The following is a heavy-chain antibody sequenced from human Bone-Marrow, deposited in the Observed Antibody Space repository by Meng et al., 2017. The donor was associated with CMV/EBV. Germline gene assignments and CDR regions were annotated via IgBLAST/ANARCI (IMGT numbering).Heavy chain of an antibody. CDR1: GFTFSSYE. V-gene: IGHV3-48*03. CDR2: ISSSGNTI. CDR3: ARETSGWPHIDY. J-gene: IGHJ4*02. Sequence: GGSLRLSCAASGFTFSSYEMNWARQAPGKGLEWVSYISSSGNTIYYADSVKGRFTISRDNAKNSLYLQMNSLRAEDTAVYYCARETSGWPHIDYWGQGTLVTVSS. D-gene: IGHD6-19*01.